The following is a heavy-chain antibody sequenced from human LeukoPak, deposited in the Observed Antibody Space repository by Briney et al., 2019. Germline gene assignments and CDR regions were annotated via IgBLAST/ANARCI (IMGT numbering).Heavy chain of an antibody. V-gene: IGHV3-21*01. CDR3: ARDVRGAAAAGNFDY. Sequence: GGPLRLSCAASGFTFSTHSMNWVRQAPGKGLEWVSSISSSSYSIYYADSVKGRLTISRDNAKNSLYRQMNSLRAEDTAVYYCARDVRGAAAAGNFDYWGQGTLVTVSS. CDR1: GFTFSTHS. J-gene: IGHJ4*02. D-gene: IGHD6-13*01. CDR2: ISSSSYSI.